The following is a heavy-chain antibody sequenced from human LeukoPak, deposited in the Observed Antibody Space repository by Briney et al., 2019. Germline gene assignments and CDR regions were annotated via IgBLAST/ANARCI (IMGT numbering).Heavy chain of an antibody. D-gene: IGHD2-2*02. Sequence: ASVKVSCKASGYTFTGYYMHWVRQAPGRGLEWMGWINPNSGGTNYAQKFQGRVTMTRDTSISTAYMELSRLRSDDTAVYYCARVLPQKYCSSTSCYTGPYDYWGQGTLVTVSS. CDR3: ARVLPQKYCSSTSCYTGPYDY. CDR2: INPNSGGT. CDR1: GYTFTGYY. V-gene: IGHV1-2*02. J-gene: IGHJ4*02.